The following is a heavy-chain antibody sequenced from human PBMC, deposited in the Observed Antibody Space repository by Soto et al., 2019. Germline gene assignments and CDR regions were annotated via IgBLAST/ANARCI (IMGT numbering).Heavy chain of an antibody. V-gene: IGHV3-48*02. CDR1: GFAFSGYS. Sequence: GGSLRLSCAASGFAFSGYSMNWVRQAPGKGLEWVSYITGSSSAIYYVDSVKGRFTISRDNAKNSLYLQMNSLRDEDTAVYFCARDSSGYRLFDYWGQGTLVTVSS. J-gene: IGHJ4*02. D-gene: IGHD3-22*01. CDR2: ITGSSSAI. CDR3: ARDSSGYRLFDY.